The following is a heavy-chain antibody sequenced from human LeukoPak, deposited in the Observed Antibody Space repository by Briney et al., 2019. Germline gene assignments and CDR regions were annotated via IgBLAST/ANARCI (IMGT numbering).Heavy chain of an antibody. J-gene: IGHJ4*02. CDR1: GFTFTNYW. Sequence: GGSLRLSCAVSGFTFTNYWMSWVRQAPGKGLEWVANIKQDGSEKYYVDSVKGRFTISRDNAKNSLYLQMNSLRAEDTAVYYCVRGWGYSSSSFDYWGQGTLVTVSS. CDR3: VRGWGYSSSSFDY. V-gene: IGHV3-7*01. CDR2: IKQDGSEK. D-gene: IGHD6-13*01.